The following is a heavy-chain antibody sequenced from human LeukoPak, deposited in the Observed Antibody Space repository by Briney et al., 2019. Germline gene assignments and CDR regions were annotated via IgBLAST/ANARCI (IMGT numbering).Heavy chain of an antibody. Sequence: SETLSLTCTVSGGSINSSNYYWAWIRQPAGKGLEWIGRIYTSGSTNYNPSLKSRVTMSVDTSKNQFSLKLSSVTAADTAVYYCARGSSGVPGSYYPNYYYYYYMDVWGKGTTVTISS. V-gene: IGHV4-61*02. D-gene: IGHD3-10*01. CDR1: GGSINSSNYY. CDR2: IYTSGST. J-gene: IGHJ6*03. CDR3: ARGSSGVPGSYYPNYYYYYYMDV.